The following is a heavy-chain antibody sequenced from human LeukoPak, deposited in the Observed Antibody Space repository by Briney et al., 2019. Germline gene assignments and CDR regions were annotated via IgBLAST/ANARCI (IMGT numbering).Heavy chain of an antibody. V-gene: IGHV3-21*01. CDR2: ISSSSSYI. Sequence: GGSLRLSCAASGFTFSSYSMNWVRQAPGKGLEWVSSISSSSSYIYYADSVKGRFTISRDNAKNSLYLQMNSLRAEDTAVYYCARGMGIAALIPLDYWGQGTLVTVSS. CDR1: GFTFSSYS. CDR3: ARGMGIAALIPLDY. J-gene: IGHJ4*02. D-gene: IGHD2-15*01.